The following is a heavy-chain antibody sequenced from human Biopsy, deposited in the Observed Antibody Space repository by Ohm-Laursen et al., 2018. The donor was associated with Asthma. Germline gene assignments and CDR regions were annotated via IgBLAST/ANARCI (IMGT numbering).Heavy chain of an antibody. D-gene: IGHD3-22*01. Sequence: SVKVSCNVSGYTVTRYAINWVRQAPGQGLEWMGWINTNTGNPTYAQGFTGRFVFSLDTSVNTAHLQISSLKAEDTAVYYCARMISYYHEMRAPFFDYWGQGTLVTVSS. CDR3: ARMISYYHEMRAPFFDY. CDR2: INTNTGNP. V-gene: IGHV7-4-1*02. J-gene: IGHJ4*02. CDR1: GYTVTRYA.